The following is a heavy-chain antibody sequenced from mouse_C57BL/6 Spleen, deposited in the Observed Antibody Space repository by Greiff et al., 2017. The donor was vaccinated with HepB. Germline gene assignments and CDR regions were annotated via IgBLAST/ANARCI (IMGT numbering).Heavy chain of an antibody. V-gene: IGHV1-81*01. D-gene: IGHD1-1*01. CDR3: ASITTVVATDYFDY. CDR1: GYTFTSYG. Sequence: VMLVESGAELARPGASVKLSCKASGYTFTSYGISWVKQRTGQGLEWIGEIYPRSGNTYYNEKFKGKATLTADKSSSTAYMELRSLTSEDSAVYFCASITTVVATDYFDYWGQGTTLTVSS. CDR2: IYPRSGNT. J-gene: IGHJ2*01.